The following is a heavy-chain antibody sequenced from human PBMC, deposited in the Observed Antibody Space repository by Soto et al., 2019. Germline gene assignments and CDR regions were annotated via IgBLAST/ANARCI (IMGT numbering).Heavy chain of an antibody. CDR2: INSGSTTI. CDR1: AVTLSSYS. D-gene: IGHD1-26*01. Sequence: EVQLVESGGGLVQPGGSLRLSCAASAVTLSSYSMNWVRQAPGKGLEWVSYINSGSTTIYYADSVKGRFTISRDNAKNLLSLQMNSLRDEDPAVYYCARANPRASGWDVWGQGTTITVSS. J-gene: IGHJ6*02. CDR3: ARANPRASGWDV. V-gene: IGHV3-48*02.